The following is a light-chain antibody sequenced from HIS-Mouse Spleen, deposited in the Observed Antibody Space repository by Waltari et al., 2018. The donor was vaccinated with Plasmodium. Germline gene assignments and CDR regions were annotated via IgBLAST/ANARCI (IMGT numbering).Light chain of an antibody. CDR3: SSYAGSNNLV. CDR2: EVS. V-gene: IGLV2-8*01. J-gene: IGLJ2*01. Sequence: QSALTQPPSPSGSPGPSVTIPCPGTSSDVAGYNYVPWYQQHPGKAPKPMIYEVSKRPSGVPDRFSGSKSGNTASLTVSGLQSEDEADYYCSSYAGSNNLVFGGGTKLTVL. CDR1: SSDVAGYNY.